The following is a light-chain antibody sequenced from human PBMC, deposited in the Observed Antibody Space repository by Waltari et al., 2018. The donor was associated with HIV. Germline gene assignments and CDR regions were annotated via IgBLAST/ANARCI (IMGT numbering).Light chain of an antibody. CDR2: WAS. CDR3: QKYFSTPYT. Sequence: DIVMTQSPDSLAVSLGERATINCKSSQSVLYSSNNKSYLTWYQQKPGQPPKLLIYWASTRESGVPDRFNGSGSGTDFTLTISSLQAEDVAVYYCQKYFSTPYTFGQGTKLEIK. J-gene: IGKJ2*01. CDR1: QSVLYSSNNKSY. V-gene: IGKV4-1*01.